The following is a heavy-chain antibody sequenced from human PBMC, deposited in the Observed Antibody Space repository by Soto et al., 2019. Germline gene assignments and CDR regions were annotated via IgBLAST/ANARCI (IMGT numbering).Heavy chain of an antibody. D-gene: IGHD2-15*01. J-gene: IGHJ3*02. CDR3: ARDILVVFADHYDVFDI. CDR2: MNPNSGNT. V-gene: IGHV1-8*01. Sequence: ASVKGSCKASGYTFTSYDINWVRQATGQGLEWMGWMNPNSGNTGYAQKFQGRVTMTRNTSMSTGYMELRSLRSDDTAVYYCARDILVVFADHYDVFDIWGQGTMVTVSS. CDR1: GYTFTSYD.